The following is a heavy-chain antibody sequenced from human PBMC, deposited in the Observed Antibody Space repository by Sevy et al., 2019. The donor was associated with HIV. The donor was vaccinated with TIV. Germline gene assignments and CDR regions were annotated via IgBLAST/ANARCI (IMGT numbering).Heavy chain of an antibody. CDR3: AKRDNNDRVNGNSVFDY. Sequence: GGSLRLSCAASRFNFNTYAMNWVRQTPDKGLEWVSGITATGDRTFYTDSVRGRFTMSRDNSKNTVYLQLNNVRAEDTAIYYCAKRDNNDRVNGNSVFDYWGQGTLVTVSS. J-gene: IGHJ4*01. V-gene: IGHV3-23*01. CDR2: ITATGDRT. D-gene: IGHD1-26*01. CDR1: RFNFNTYA.